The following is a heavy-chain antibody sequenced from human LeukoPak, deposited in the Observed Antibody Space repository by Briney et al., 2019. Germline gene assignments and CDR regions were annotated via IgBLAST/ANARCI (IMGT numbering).Heavy chain of an antibody. J-gene: IGHJ2*01. CDR1: GFTFTSHA. V-gene: IGHV3-23*01. Sequence: GGSLRLSCAASGFTFTSHAVSWVRQAPGKGLKWTSAISGSGDSTYYADSVKGRFTISRDNSRNTVYLQMNSLRAEDTAVYYCARDFWDDFEYFDLWGRGTLATVSS. CDR2: ISGSGDST. CDR3: ARDFWDDFEYFDL. D-gene: IGHD3-3*01.